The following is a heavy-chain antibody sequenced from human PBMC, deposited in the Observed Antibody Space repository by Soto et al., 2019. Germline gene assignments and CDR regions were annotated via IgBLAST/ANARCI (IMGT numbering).Heavy chain of an antibody. CDR2: ISYDGSNK. CDR3: AKDFYNWNYFHDYGMDV. CDR1: GFTFSSYG. Sequence: PGGSLRLSCAASGFTFSSYGMHWVRQAPGKGLEWVAVISYDGSNKYYADSVKGRFTISRDNSKNTLYLQMNSLRAEDTAVYYCAKDFYNWNYFHDYGMDVWGQGTTVTVSS. D-gene: IGHD1-7*01. J-gene: IGHJ6*02. V-gene: IGHV3-30*18.